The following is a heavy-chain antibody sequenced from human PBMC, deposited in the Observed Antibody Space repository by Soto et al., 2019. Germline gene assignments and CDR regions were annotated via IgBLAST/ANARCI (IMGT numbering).Heavy chain of an antibody. Sequence: PSETLSLTCTVSGGSISSGDYYWSWIRQPPGKGLEWIGYIYYSGSTYYNPSLKSRVTISVDTSKNQFSLKLSSVTAADTAVYYCARGPDSVTTSPFDYWGQGMLVTVSS. CDR2: IYYSGST. CDR1: GGSISSGDYY. J-gene: IGHJ4*02. V-gene: IGHV4-30-4*01. D-gene: IGHD4-4*01. CDR3: ARGPDSVTTSPFDY.